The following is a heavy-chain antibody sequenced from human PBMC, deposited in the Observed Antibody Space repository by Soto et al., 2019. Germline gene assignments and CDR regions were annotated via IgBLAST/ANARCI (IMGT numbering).Heavy chain of an antibody. J-gene: IGHJ6*02. Sequence: ASVKLSCKASGYTFTSYGISWVRQAPGQGLEWMGWISGYNGNTKYAEKFQGRVTMTTDTSTSTAHMELRSLRSDDTAVYYCAREGQAPYYYYGMDVWGQGTAVTVSS. V-gene: IGHV1-18*01. CDR1: GYTFTSYG. CDR3: AREGQAPYYYYGMDV. CDR2: ISGYNGNT.